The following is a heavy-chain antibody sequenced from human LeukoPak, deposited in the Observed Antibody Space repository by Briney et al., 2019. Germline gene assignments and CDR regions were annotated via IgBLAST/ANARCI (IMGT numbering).Heavy chain of an antibody. CDR2: IYSGGST. CDR3: AREWTGYYDILTGRHDAFDI. CDR1: ESPVGANY. D-gene: IGHD3-9*01. J-gene: IGHJ3*02. Sequence: GGSLGPSFAPPESPVGANYMSGFRQAPGRGLGWFSVIYSGGSTYYADSVKGRFTISRDNSRNTLYLQMNSLRAEDTAVYYCAREWTGYYDILTGRHDAFDIWGQGTMLTVSS. V-gene: IGHV3-66*01.